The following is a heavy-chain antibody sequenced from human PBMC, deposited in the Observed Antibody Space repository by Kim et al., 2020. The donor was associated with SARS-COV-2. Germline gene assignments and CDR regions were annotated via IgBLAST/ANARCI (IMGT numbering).Heavy chain of an antibody. J-gene: IGHJ4*02. D-gene: IGHD6-13*01. CDR3: AREGPYSSSWFCYFDY. V-gene: IGHV3-30-3*01. CDR2: ISYDGSNK. CDR1: GFTFSSYA. Sequence: GGSLRLSCAASGFTFSSYAMHWVRQAPGKGLEWVAVISYDGSNKYYADSVKSRFTISRDNSKNTLYLQMNSLRAEDTAVYYCAREGPYSSSWFCYFDYWGQGTLVTVSS.